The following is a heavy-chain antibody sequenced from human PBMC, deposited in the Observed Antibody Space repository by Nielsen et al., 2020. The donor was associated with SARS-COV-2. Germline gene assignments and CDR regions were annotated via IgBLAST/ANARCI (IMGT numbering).Heavy chain of an antibody. CDR1: GFTFSSYG. CDR3: ARGDTYYDFWSGYPSGY. D-gene: IGHD3-3*01. V-gene: IGHV3-33*01. J-gene: IGHJ4*02. CDR2: IWYDGSNK. Sequence: GGSLRLSCAASGFTFSSYGMHWVRQAPGKGLEWVAVIWYDGSNKYYADSVKGRFTISRDNSKNTLYLQMNSLRAEDTAVYYYARGDTYYDFWSGYPSGYWGQGTLVTVSS.